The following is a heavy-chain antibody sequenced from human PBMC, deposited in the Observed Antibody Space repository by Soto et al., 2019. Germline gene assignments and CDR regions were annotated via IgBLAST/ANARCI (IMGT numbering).Heavy chain of an antibody. V-gene: IGHV1-69*13. D-gene: IGHD1-7*01. CDR3: ARLEGITGTTSG. CDR1: GGTLSSYA. CDR2: IILIFGTA. J-gene: IGHJ4*02. Sequence: SVKVSCKASGGTLSSYAISWVRQAPGQGLEWMGGIILIFGTANYAQKFQGRVTITADESTSTAYMELSSLRSEDTAVYYCARLEGITGTTSGWGQGTLVTVSS.